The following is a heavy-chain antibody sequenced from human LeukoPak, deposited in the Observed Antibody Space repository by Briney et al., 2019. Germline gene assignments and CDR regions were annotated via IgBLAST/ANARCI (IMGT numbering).Heavy chain of an antibody. CDR3: ARGNRYCSGGSCYEAFDY. CDR2: TNPNSGNT. J-gene: IGHJ4*02. D-gene: IGHD2-15*01. V-gene: IGHV1-8*01. CDR1: GYTFTSYD. Sequence: ASVKVSCKAYGYTFTSYDINWVRQATGQGLEWMGWTNPNSGNTGYAQKFQGRVTMTRNTSISTAYMELSSLRSEDTAVYYCARGNRYCSGGSCYEAFDYWGQGTLVTVSS.